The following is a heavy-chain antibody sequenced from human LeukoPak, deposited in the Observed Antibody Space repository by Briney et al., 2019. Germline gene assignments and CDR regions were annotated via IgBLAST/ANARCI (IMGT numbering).Heavy chain of an antibody. Sequence: SVKVSCKASGGTFSSYAISWVRQAPGQGLEWMGGIIPIFGTANYAQKFQGRVTTTTDESTSTAYMELSSLRSEDTAVYYCANWNDSQFHFDYWGQGTLVTVSS. CDR3: ANWNDSQFHFDY. CDR1: GGTFSSYA. V-gene: IGHV1-69*05. CDR2: IIPIFGTA. J-gene: IGHJ4*02. D-gene: IGHD1-1*01.